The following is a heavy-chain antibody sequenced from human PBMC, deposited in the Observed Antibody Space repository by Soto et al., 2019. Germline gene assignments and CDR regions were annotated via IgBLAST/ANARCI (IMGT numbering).Heavy chain of an antibody. D-gene: IGHD5-12*01. CDR2: IYYSGST. CDR3: ARVAGDGYNYNNWFDP. J-gene: IGHJ5*02. CDR1: GGSIRSYY. V-gene: IGHV4-59*01. Sequence: PSETLSLTCTVSGGSIRSYYWSWIRQPPGKGLEWIGYIYYSGSTNYNPSLKSRVTILVDMSKNQFSLKLSSVTAADTAVYYCARVAGDGYNYNNWFDPWGQGTLVT.